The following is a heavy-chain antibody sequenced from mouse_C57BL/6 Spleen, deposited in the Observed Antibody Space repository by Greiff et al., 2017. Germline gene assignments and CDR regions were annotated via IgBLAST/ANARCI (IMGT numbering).Heavy chain of an antibody. V-gene: IGHV5-17*01. CDR2: ISSGSSTI. Sequence: EVKLVESGGGLVKPGGSLKLSCAASGFTFSDYGMHWVRQAPEKGLEWVAYISSGSSTIYYADTVKGRFTISRDNAKNTLFLQMTSLRSEDTAMYYCARDWANYFDYWGQGTTLTVSS. J-gene: IGHJ2*01. CDR3: ARDWANYFDY. D-gene: IGHD4-1*01. CDR1: GFTFSDYG.